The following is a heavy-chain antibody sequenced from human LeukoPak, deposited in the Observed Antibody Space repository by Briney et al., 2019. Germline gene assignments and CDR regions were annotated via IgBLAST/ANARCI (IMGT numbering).Heavy chain of an antibody. CDR1: GCSISSSSYY. J-gene: IGHJ4*02. V-gene: IGHV4-39*07. CDR2: IYYSGST. CDR3: AREGLVGGYYNY. D-gene: IGHD3-3*01. Sequence: SETLSLTCTVCGCSISSSSYYWGWIRQPPGKGLEWIASIYYSGSTYYNPSLKSRVTISVDTSKNQFSLKLSSVTAADTAVYYCAREGLVGGYYNYWGQGTLVTVSS.